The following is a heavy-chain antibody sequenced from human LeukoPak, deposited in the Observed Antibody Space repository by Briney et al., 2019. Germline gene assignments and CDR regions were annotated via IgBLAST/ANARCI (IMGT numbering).Heavy chain of an antibody. J-gene: IGHJ4*02. CDR3: ARVSPAVDGLYYFDY. D-gene: IGHD6-19*01. CDR1: GGSISSSSYY. CDR2: IYYSGST. V-gene: IGHV4-39*07. Sequence: SETLSLTCTVSGGSISSSSYYWGWIRQPPGKGLEWIGSIYYSGSTYYNPSLKSRVTISVDTSKNQFSLKLSSVTAADTAVYYCARVSPAVDGLYYFDYWGQGTLVTLSS.